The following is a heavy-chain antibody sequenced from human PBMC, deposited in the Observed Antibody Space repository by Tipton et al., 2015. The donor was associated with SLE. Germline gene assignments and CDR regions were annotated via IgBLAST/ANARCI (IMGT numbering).Heavy chain of an antibody. Sequence: TLSLTCTVSGGSISSGGYYWSWIRQHPGKGLEWIGYIYYSGSTYYNPSLKSRVTISVDTSKNQFSLKLSSVTAADTAVYYCARVIQPHYYDSSSGMDVWGQGTTVTVSS. CDR3: ARVIQPHYYDSSSGMDV. CDR1: GGSISSGGYY. V-gene: IGHV4-31*03. J-gene: IGHJ6*02. D-gene: IGHD3-22*01. CDR2: IYYSGST.